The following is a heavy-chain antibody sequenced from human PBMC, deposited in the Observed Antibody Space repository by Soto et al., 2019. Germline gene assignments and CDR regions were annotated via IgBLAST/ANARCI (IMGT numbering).Heavy chain of an antibody. CDR3: ARNGGSTWYYFDS. D-gene: IGHD6-13*01. V-gene: IGHV4-34*01. CDR2: ISHSGRT. J-gene: IGHJ4*02. CDR1: GGSFTGYY. Sequence: SETLSLTCAVNGGSFTGYYGAWIRQSPGKGLEWIGEISHSGRTNYNPSLKSRVTISVDTSKNQFSLKVSSVTAADTGMYYCARNGGSTWYYFDSWGQGTVV.